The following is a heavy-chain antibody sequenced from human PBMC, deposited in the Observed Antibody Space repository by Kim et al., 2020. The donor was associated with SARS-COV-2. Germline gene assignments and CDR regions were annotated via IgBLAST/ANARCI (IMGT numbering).Heavy chain of an antibody. CDR1: GYTFNIYA. D-gene: IGHD3-10*01. V-gene: IGHV1-3*04. J-gene: IGHJ4*02. Sequence: ASEKVSCKASGYTFNIYAIHWVRQAPGQGLEWMGWINTANGNTKYSHKFQDRVTITRDTSANTAYMELSSLRSEDTAMFYCARGYGYNSFLDFWGQGTLVTVSS. CDR3: ARGYGYNSFLDF. CDR2: INTANGNT.